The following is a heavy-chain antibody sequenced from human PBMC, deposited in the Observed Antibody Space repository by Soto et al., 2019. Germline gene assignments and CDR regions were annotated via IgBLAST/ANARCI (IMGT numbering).Heavy chain of an antibody. CDR3: ATEGIGSSSFFYYYGMDV. J-gene: IGHJ6*02. V-gene: IGHV3-23*01. CDR2: ISGSGGST. Sequence: SWVRQAPGKGLEWVSAISGSGGSTYYADSVKGRFTISRDNSKNTLYLQMNSLRAEDTAVYYCATEGIGSSSFFYYYGMDVWGQGTTVTVSS. D-gene: IGHD6-6*01.